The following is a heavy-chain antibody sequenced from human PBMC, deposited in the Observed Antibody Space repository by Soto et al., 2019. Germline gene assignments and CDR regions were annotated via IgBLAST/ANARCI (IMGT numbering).Heavy chain of an antibody. Sequence: QVQLVESGGGVVQPGRSLRLSCAASGFTFSSYGMHWVRQAPGKGLEWVAVIWYDGSNKYYADSVKGRFTISRDNSKNTLYLKMNSLRAEDTAVYYCARDRQLLWFGEDVMYYFDYWGQGTLVTVSS. CDR1: GFTFSSYG. CDR3: ARDRQLLWFGEDVMYYFDY. CDR2: IWYDGSNK. V-gene: IGHV3-33*01. J-gene: IGHJ4*02. D-gene: IGHD3-10*01.